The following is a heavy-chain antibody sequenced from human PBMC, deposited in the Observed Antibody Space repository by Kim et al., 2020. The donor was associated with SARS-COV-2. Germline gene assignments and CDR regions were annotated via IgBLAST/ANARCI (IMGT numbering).Heavy chain of an antibody. CDR1: GFTFSSYG. D-gene: IGHD6-13*01. CDR2: ISYDGSNK. V-gene: IGHV3-30*18. Sequence: GGSLRLSCAASGFTFSSYGMHWVRQAPGKGLEWVAVISYDGSNKYYADSVKGRFTISRDNSKNTLYLQMNSLRAEDTAVYYCAKALRGGIAAAGIDYWG. CDR3: AKALRGGIAAAGIDY. J-gene: IGHJ4*01.